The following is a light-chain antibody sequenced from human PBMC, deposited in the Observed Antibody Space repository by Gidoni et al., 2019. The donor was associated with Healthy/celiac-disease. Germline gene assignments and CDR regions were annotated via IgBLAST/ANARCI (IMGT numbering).Light chain of an antibody. CDR3: QQYGSSPT. Sequence: EIVLTQSPGTLSLSPGERATLSCRASQSVRSSYLAWYQQKPGQAPRLLIYGASSRATGIPARFSGSGSGTDFTLTISRLEPEDFAVYYCQQYGSSPTFGGGTKVEIK. CDR2: GAS. V-gene: IGKV3-20*01. CDR1: QSVRSSY. J-gene: IGKJ4*01.